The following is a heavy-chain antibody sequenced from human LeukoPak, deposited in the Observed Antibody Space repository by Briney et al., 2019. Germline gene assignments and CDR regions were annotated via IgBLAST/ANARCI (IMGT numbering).Heavy chain of an antibody. CDR3: ATRTIAAPTSKFFDS. V-gene: IGHV4-39*01. J-gene: IGHJ4*02. CDR1: GGSMSSSTYY. CDR2: IYYSGST. Sequence: SDTLSLTCTVSGGSMSSSTYYWGWIRQPPGKGLEWIGSIYYSGSTYYNPSLKSRVTISGDTSKNQFSLKLSSMTAADTAVYYCATRTIAAPTSKFFDSWGQGTLVTVSS. D-gene: IGHD6-13*01.